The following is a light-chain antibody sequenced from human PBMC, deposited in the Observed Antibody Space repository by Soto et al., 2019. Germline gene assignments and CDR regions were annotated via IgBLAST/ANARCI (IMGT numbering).Light chain of an antibody. CDR3: QQYGSSFT. J-gene: IGKJ3*01. Sequence: EIVLTQSPGTLSLSPGERATLSCRASQSVSSSYLAWYQQTPGQPPSLLNYAASSGAAGIPDRFSGSGSGTDFTLTISRLQPEDCAVYYCQQYGSSFTFGPGTKVDIK. V-gene: IGKV3-20*01. CDR2: AAS. CDR1: QSVSSSY.